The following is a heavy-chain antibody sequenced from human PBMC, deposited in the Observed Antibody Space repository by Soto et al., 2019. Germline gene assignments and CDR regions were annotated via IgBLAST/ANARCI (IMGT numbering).Heavy chain of an antibody. CDR3: ARDMPAYDHYGMDV. CDR2: INPNSGGT. Sequence: ASVKVSCKASGYTFTGYYMQWVRQAPGQGLEWMGWINPNSGGTNYAQKFQGRVTMTRDTSISTAYMELSRLRSDDTAVYYCARDMPAYDHYGMDVWGQGNTVTVSS. D-gene: IGHD3-3*01. CDR1: GYTFTGYY. J-gene: IGHJ6*02. V-gene: IGHV1-2*02.